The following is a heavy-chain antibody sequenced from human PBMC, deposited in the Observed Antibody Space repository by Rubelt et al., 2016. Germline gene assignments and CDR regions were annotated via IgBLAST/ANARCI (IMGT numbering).Heavy chain of an antibody. Sequence: QLQLQESGPGLVKPPETLSLTCTVSGGSISSSSYYWGWIRQPPGKGLEWIGSIYYSGSTYYNPALMGRVTISVDTSKNQFSLRLSSVTAADTAVYYCARARPGGAAAGTPPLDPWGQGTLVTVSS. CDR3: ARARPGGAAAGTPPLDP. V-gene: IGHV4-39*01. J-gene: IGHJ5*02. CDR2: IYYSGST. D-gene: IGHD6-13*01. CDR1: GGSISSSSYY.